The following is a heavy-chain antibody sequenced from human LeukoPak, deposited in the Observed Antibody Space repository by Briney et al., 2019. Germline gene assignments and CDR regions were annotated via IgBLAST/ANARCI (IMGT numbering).Heavy chain of an antibody. Sequence: GGSLRLSCAASAFTFSNYGMHWVRQAPGKGLAWVAFIRYDGSNKYYADSVKGRFTISRDTSKNTLYLQMNSLRAEDTAVYYCAKVLFYYGDYDPFDYSGQGTLVTVSS. J-gene: IGHJ4*02. CDR3: AKVLFYYGDYDPFDY. D-gene: IGHD4-17*01. CDR1: AFTFSNYG. CDR2: IRYDGSNK. V-gene: IGHV3-30*02.